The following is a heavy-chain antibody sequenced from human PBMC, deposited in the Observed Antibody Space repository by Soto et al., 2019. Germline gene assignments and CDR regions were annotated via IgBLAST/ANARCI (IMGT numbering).Heavy chain of an antibody. CDR3: AGSYGSGYRAFDY. J-gene: IGHJ4*02. D-gene: IGHD3-10*01. CDR2: VNPIVSMS. CDR1: GDTFNFYS. V-gene: IGHV1-69*02. Sequence: QVQLVQSGAEVKRPGSSVKVSCKASGDTFNFYSINWVRQAPGLGLAWMGRVNPIVSMSNYAQKFQGRVTMTADKSTSTAYMELSSLRSEDTAIYYCAGSYGSGYRAFDYWGQGALVTVSS.